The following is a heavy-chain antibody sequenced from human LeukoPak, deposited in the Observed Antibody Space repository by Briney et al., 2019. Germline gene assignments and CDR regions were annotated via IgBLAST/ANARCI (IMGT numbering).Heavy chain of an antibody. J-gene: IGHJ4*02. CDR3: ARAGTMIVAPFDY. Sequence: SGGSIXXYYWSWIRQPPGKGLEWIGYIYYSGSTNYNPSLKSRVTISVDTSKNQFSLKLSSVTAADTAVYYCARAGTMIVAPFDYWGQGTLVTVSS. CDR2: IYYSGST. D-gene: IGHD3-22*01. V-gene: IGHV4-59*01. CDR1: GGSIXXYY.